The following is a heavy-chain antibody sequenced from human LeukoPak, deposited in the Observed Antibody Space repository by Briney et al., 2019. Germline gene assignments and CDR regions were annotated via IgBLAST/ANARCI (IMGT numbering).Heavy chain of an antibody. V-gene: IGHV4-61*02. J-gene: IGHJ3*02. CDR2: VYNSGST. D-gene: IGHD1-26*01. CDR1: GGSISRGSYY. CDR3: ARESLSGGSYYSGENAFDI. Sequence: SETLSLTCIVSGGSISRGSYYWNWIRQPAGKGLEWMGRVYNSGSTNYNPSLKSRVTISVDTSKNQFSLKLSSVTAADTAVYYCARESLSGGSYYSGENAFDIWGQGTMVTVSS.